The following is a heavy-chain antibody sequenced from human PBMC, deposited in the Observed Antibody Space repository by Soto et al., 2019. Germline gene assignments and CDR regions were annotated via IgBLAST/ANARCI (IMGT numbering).Heavy chain of an antibody. J-gene: IGHJ4*02. D-gene: IGHD3-22*01. Sequence: QVQLVQSGAEVRKPGSSVKVFCKASGGTFSRHAISWVRQAPGQGLEWMGGIIPIFGTANHAQKFQGRVTMIADESTSTVYMELSSLRSEDTAMYYCARGWGYDSNDYYYAYWGQGTLVIVSS. CDR1: GGTFSRHA. CDR3: ARGWGYDSNDYYYAY. V-gene: IGHV1-69*01. CDR2: IIPIFGTA.